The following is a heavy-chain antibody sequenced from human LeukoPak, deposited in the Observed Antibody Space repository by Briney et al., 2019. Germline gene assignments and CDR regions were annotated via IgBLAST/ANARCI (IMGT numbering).Heavy chain of an antibody. CDR2: ISYDGSNK. D-gene: IGHD2-15*01. V-gene: IGHV3-30*18. Sequence: GGSLRLSCAASGFTFSSYGMPWVRQAPGKGLEWVAVISYDGSNKYYADSVKGRFTISRDNSKNTLYLQMNSLRAEDTAVYYCAKRRECSGGSCYFDYWGQGTLATVSS. CDR3: AKRRECSGGSCYFDY. CDR1: GFTFSSYG. J-gene: IGHJ4*02.